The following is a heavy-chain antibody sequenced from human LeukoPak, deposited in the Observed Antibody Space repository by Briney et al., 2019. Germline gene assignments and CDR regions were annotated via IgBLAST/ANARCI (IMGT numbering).Heavy chain of an antibody. CDR2: ISSSSSTI. Sequence: GGSLRLSYAASGFTFSSYSMNWVRQAPGKGLEWVSYISSSSSTIYYADSVKGRFTISRDNAKNSLYLQMNSLRAEDTAVYYCARDGSITGTTRGLGFDYWGRGTLVTVSS. CDR1: GFTFSSYS. CDR3: ARDGSITGTTRGLGFDY. D-gene: IGHD1-20*01. J-gene: IGHJ4*02. V-gene: IGHV3-48*01.